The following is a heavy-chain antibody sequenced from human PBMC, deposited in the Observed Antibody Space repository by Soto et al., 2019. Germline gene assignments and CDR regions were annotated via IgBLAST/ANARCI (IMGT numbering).Heavy chain of an antibody. V-gene: IGHV3-48*02. CDR3: ARGWGCSGGSCYSDH. CDR1: GFTFSSYS. D-gene: IGHD2-15*01. Sequence: VQLVESGGGLVQPGGSLRLSCAASGFTFSSYSMNWVRQVSGQGLEWVSYISSTSSTIYYADSVKGRFTISRDNAKNSLYLQMNSLRDEDTAVYYCARGWGCSGGSCYSDHWGQGTLVTVSS. J-gene: IGHJ4*02. CDR2: ISSTSSTI.